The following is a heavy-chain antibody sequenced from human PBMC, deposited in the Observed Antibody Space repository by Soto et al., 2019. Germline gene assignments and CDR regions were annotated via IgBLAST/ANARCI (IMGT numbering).Heavy chain of an antibody. J-gene: IGHJ6*03. Sequence: SETLSLTCTVSGGSISGSSYSWGWIRQPPGKGLEWIWNIYYRGSTYYNLSLKSRVTISVDTSKNQLSLNLSPVTAADTAVYYCARAVGGGYEKGADYYYMDVWGKGTTVTVSS. CDR2: IYYRGST. CDR1: GGSISGSSYS. V-gene: IGHV4-39*01. CDR3: ARAVGGGYEKGADYYYMDV. D-gene: IGHD5-12*01.